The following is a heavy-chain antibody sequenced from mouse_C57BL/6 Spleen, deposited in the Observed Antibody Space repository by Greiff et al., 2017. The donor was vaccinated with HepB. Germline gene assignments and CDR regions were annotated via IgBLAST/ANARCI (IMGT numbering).Heavy chain of an antibody. CDR3: ARILYYGSSYVGAMDY. V-gene: IGHV1-53*01. J-gene: IGHJ4*01. Sequence: VQLQQPGTELVKPGASVKLSCKASGYTFTSYWMHWVKQRPGQGLEWIGNINPSNGGTNYNEKFKSKATLTVDKSSSTAYMQLSSLTSEDSAVYYCARILYYGSSYVGAMDYWGQGTSVTVSS. D-gene: IGHD1-1*01. CDR1: GYTFTSYW. CDR2: INPSNGGT.